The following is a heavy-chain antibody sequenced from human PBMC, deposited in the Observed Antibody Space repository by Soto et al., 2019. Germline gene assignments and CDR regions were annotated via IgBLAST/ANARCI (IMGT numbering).Heavy chain of an antibody. CDR2: VYSSEST. V-gene: IGHV4-39*01. Sequence: ETLSLTCTVSGRSTNSITNDCGRIRQPPGKGLEWIGRVYSSESTYKNPSLQRRVPISRATSRTQCTLKLISLTTAATTVYFCARQPRGPGYGERCLYFDYWGQGTPVTVSS. CDR1: GRSTNSITND. J-gene: IGHJ4*02. CDR3: ARQPRGPGYGERCLYFDY. D-gene: IGHD3-16*01.